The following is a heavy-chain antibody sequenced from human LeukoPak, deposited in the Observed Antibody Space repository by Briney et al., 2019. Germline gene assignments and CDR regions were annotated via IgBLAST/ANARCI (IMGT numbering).Heavy chain of an antibody. D-gene: IGHD3-10*01. CDR3: VREFRGGYFDY. J-gene: IGHJ4*02. CDR1: GYTFTNYY. V-gene: IGHV1-46*01. CDR2: INPNGIST. Sequence: ASVKVSCKASGYTFTNYYVHWVRQAPGQGLEWLGLINPNGISTNYAQRFQGRVTMTRDTSTGTVYMELSSLISDDTALYCCVREFRGGYFDYWGQGTLVTVSS.